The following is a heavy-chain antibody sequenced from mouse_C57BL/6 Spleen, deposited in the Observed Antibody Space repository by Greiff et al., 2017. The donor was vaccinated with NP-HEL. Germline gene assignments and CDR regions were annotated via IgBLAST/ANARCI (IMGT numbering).Heavy chain of an antibody. V-gene: IGHV5-9-1*02. CDR3: TRGYDYDYFDY. CDR1: GFTFSSYA. Sequence: EVKVVESGEGLVKPGGSLKLSCAASGFTFSSYAMSWVRQTPEKRLEWVAYISSGGDYIYYADTVKGRFTISRDNARNTLYLQMSSLKSEDTAMYYCTRGYDYDYFDYWGQGTTLTVSS. CDR2: ISSGGDYI. D-gene: IGHD2-4*01. J-gene: IGHJ2*01.